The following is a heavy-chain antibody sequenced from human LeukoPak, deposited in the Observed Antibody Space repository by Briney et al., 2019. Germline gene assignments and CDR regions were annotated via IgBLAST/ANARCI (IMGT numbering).Heavy chain of an antibody. CDR3: ARDSGERVSGSYLIAY. CDR2: INPSSGGT. V-gene: IGHV1-2*02. CDR1: GYTFTDYY. Sequence: ASVKVSCKASGYTFTDYYLHWVRQAPGQGLEWMGWINPSSGGTNYAQKFQGRVTMTRDTSISTAYMELSRLRSDDTAVYYCARDSGERVSGSYLIAYWGQGTRVTVSS. J-gene: IGHJ4*02. D-gene: IGHD3-16*02.